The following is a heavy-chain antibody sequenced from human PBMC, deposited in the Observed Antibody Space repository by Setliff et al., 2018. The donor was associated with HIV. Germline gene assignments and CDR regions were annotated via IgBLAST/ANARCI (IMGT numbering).Heavy chain of an antibody. CDR2: ISASGTTT. V-gene: IGHV3-23*01. CDR1: GFTFSGYA. J-gene: IGHJ4*02. Sequence: PGGSLRLSCAASGFTFSGYAVSWVRQAPGKGLEWVSGISASGTTTEYADSVKGRFTISRDNSKNTVYLQMNSLRAEDTAEYYCAKELAASGLGYFDSWGRGILVTVSS. CDR3: AKELAASGLGYFDS. D-gene: IGHD3-22*01.